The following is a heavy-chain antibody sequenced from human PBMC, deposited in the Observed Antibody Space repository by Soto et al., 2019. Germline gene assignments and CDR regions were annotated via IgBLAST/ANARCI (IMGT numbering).Heavy chain of an antibody. D-gene: IGHD2-15*01. J-gene: IGHJ4*02. Sequence: QVQLQESGPGLVKPSQTLSLTCTVSGGSISSGGYYWTWIRQHPGKGLEWIGYIYYSGSTYYTPSLNSRVTISIDTSKNPFSLKLSSVTAADTAVYYCASRCRGFYPYYFDYWGQGTLVTVSS. CDR2: IYYSGST. V-gene: IGHV4-31*03. CDR3: ASRCRGFYPYYFDY. CDR1: GGSISSGGYY.